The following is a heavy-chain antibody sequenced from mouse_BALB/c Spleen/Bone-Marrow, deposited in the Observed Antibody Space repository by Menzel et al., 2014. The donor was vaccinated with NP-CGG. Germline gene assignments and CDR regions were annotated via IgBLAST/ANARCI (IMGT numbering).Heavy chain of an antibody. V-gene: IGHV5-6-3*01. CDR3: VRGNYGNYVDYFDF. J-gene: IGHJ2*01. CDR1: GFTFSNYG. D-gene: IGHD2-1*01. CDR2: INSDGGST. Sequence: EVKLMESGGGLVQPGGSLKLSCAASGFTFSNYGMSWVRQTPGKRLELVATINSDGGSTYYPDSVKGRFTIYRDTAKNTLYLQMSSLKSEETAMYYCVRGNYGNYVDYFDFWGQGTTLTVSS.